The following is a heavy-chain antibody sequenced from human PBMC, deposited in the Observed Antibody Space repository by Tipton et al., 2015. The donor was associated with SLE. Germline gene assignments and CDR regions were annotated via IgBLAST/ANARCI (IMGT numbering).Heavy chain of an antibody. CDR2: IYYSGTT. CDR3: ARVPGYGGGSY. CDR1: GGSISSYY. V-gene: IGHV4-59*08. D-gene: IGHD3-16*01. J-gene: IGHJ4*02. Sequence: TLSLTCTVSGGSISSYYWSWIRQPPGKGLEWIGYIYYSGTTYYNPSLTSRVTISVDTSKNQFSLKLSSVTAADTAVYFCARVPGYGGGSYWGQGTLVTVSS.